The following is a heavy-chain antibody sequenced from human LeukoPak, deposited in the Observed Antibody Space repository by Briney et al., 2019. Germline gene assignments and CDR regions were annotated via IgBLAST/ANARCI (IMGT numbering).Heavy chain of an antibody. J-gene: IGHJ4*02. CDR2: IIPIFGMV. V-gene: IGHV1-69*10. CDR3: ARLHRDGYNFDY. Sequence: SVKVSCNASGGTFSSYAISWVRQAPGQGLEWMGGIIPIFGMVNYEQKFQGRGTIAAGKSTSTAYMELSSLRSEDTAVYYCARLHRDGYNFDYWGQGTLVTVSS. CDR1: GGTFSSYA. D-gene: IGHD5-24*01.